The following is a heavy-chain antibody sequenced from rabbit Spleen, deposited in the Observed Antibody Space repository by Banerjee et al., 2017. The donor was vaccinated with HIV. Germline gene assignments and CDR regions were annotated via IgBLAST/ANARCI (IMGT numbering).Heavy chain of an antibody. CDR1: GFSFSDGDV. D-gene: IGHD4-1*01. J-gene: IGHJ4*01. CDR3: ARDLAGVTGWNFYL. CDR2: INADTGKS. Sequence: QEQLVESGGGLVQPEGSLKLSCTASGFSFSDGDVMCWVRQAPGKGLEWIACINADTGKSVYASWATGRFTVSRTSSTTVTLQMTSLTAADRATYFCARDLAGVTGWNFYLWGPGTLVTVS. V-gene: IGHV1S45*01.